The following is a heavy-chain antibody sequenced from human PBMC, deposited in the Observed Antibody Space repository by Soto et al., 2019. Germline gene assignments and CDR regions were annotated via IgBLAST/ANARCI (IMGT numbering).Heavy chain of an antibody. CDR2: INSDGTST. CDR1: GFTFSSYW. J-gene: IGHJ5*02. D-gene: IGHD6-6*01. V-gene: IGHV3-74*01. Sequence: GGSLRLSCAASGFTFSSYWMHWVRQAPGKGLVWVSRINSDGTSTSYADSVKGRFTISRDNAKNMLYLQMNSLRAEDTAVYYCASPYIRSVNWFDPWGQGTLVTVSS. CDR3: ASPYIRSVNWFDP.